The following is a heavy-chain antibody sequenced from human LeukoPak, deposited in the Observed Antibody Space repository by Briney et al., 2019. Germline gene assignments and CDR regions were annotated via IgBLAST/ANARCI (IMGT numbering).Heavy chain of an antibody. CDR3: ARAAMVRGVINAFDI. CDR2: IIPIFGTA. CDR1: GYTFTSYY. Sequence: ASVKVSCKASGYTFTSYYMHWVRQAPGQGLEWMGGIIPIFGTANYAQKFQGRVTITADESTSTAYMELSSLRSEDTAVYYCARAAMVRGVINAFDIWGQGTMVTVSS. J-gene: IGHJ3*02. V-gene: IGHV1-69*13. D-gene: IGHD3-10*01.